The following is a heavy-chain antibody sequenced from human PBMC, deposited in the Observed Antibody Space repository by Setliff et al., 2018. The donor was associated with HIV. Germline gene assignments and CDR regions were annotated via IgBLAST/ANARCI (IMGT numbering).Heavy chain of an antibody. V-gene: IGHV4-39*01. D-gene: IGHD6-13*01. CDR3: ARGRYRSRWYASDHYYIDV. CDR2: IYYRGST. Sequence: SSETLSLTCTVSGGSINSTSYYWGWIRQPPGKGLQWIGSIYYRGSTYYNPSLKSRVTISVDTSKNQFSLKLRSVTAADTALYYCARGRYRSRWYASDHYYIDVWGKGTTVTVSS. J-gene: IGHJ6*03. CDR1: GGSINSTSYY.